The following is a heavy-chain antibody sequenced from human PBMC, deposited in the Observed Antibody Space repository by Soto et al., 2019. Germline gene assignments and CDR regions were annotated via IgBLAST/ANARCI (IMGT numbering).Heavy chain of an antibody. J-gene: IGHJ6*02. D-gene: IGHD6-13*01. CDR1: GDSVSSSSAA. CDR3: ANAIAAAGGMDV. Sequence: PSQTLSLTCATSGDSVSSSSAAWNWIRQSPSRGLEWLGRTYYRSKWYNDYAVSVKSRITINPDTSKNQFSLQLNSVTPEDTAVYYCANAIAAAGGMDVWGQGTTVTVSS. CDR2: TYYRSKWYN. V-gene: IGHV6-1*01.